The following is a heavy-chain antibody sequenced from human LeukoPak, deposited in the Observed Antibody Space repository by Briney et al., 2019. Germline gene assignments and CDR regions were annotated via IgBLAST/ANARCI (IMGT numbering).Heavy chain of an antibody. D-gene: IGHD2/OR15-2a*01. Sequence: GGSLRLSCAASGFTFSSYGMHWVRQAPGKGLEWVALIKPDGSNKYYADSVKGRFTISRDNSKNTLHLQMNSLRAEDTAVYYCARSRAFDYWGQGTLVTVSS. CDR3: ARSRAFDY. CDR1: GFTFSSYG. J-gene: IGHJ4*02. V-gene: IGHV3-30*02. CDR2: IKPDGSNK.